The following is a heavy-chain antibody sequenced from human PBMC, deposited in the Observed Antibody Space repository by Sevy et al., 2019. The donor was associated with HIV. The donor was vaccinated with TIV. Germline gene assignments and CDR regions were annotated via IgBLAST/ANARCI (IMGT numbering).Heavy chain of an antibody. Sequence: GGSLRLSCTASGFPFSSYNMNWVRQAPGKGLEWVSSISYSDFYRYYADSVRGQFTIARDNAKNSLSLQMSSLRAEDTAVYYCARDEGSSGFDAFDIWGQGTMVTVSS. CDR2: ISYSDFYR. CDR1: GFPFSSYN. J-gene: IGHJ3*02. CDR3: ARDEGSSGFDAFDI. V-gene: IGHV3-21*01. D-gene: IGHD3-22*01.